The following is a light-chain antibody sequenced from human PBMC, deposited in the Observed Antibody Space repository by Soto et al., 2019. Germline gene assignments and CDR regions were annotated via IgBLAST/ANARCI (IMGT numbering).Light chain of an antibody. CDR3: CSFAVPGSVV. V-gene: IGLV2-23*01. J-gene: IGLJ2*01. Sequence: QSVLTQPASVSGSPGQSITISCTGTSNDVGYYDLVSWYQHHPGRAPRLIIFEDKRRPSGVSTRFSGSKSGNTASLTISGLQAEDEADYHCCSFAVPGSVVFGGGTKLTVL. CDR2: EDK. CDR1: SNDVGYYDL.